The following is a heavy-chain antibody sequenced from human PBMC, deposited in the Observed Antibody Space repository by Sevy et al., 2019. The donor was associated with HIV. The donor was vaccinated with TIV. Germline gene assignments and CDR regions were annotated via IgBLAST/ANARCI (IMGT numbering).Heavy chain of an antibody. CDR1: GFTFDDDA. CDR3: AKGNMMLTSGGIVVNYFDD. Sequence: GGSLRLSCAASGFTFDDDAMHWVLQAPGKGLEWVSGISWNSGSIDYAESEKGRFTISRDNAKNSLYLQMNILKDEDTAWYYCAKGNMMLTSGGIVVNYFDDWGQGTQVTVSS. J-gene: IGHJ4*02. CDR2: ISWNSGSI. D-gene: IGHD3-16*02. V-gene: IGHV3-9*01.